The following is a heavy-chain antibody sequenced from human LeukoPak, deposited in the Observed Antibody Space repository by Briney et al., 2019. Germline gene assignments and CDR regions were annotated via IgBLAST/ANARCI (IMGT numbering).Heavy chain of an antibody. CDR1: GDSISVTDYY. D-gene: IGHD6-19*01. CDR2: VYFSGST. Sequence: PSETLSLTCTVSGDSISVTDYYWGWVRQSPGKGLEWFGSVYFSGSTYYNPSLKSRVTISVDTSKNQFSLKLSSVTATDTAMYYCARITVAGRRFDFWGQGNLVTVSS. J-gene: IGHJ4*02. V-gene: IGHV4-39*01. CDR3: ARITVAGRRFDF.